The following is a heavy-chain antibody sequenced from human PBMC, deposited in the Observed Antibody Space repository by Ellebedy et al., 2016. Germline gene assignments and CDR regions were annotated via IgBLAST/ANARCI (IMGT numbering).Heavy chain of an antibody. CDR3: ASDHKGLFDY. Sequence: GESLKISCAASGFTLSSHVMSWVRQAPGKGLEWVSAISRSGSLIDYADSVRGRVTISRDNYGNTLSLKMNSLRAEDTAVYYCASDHKGLFDYWGQGSLVTVSS. CDR2: ISRSGSLI. J-gene: IGHJ4*02. D-gene: IGHD2-21*02. V-gene: IGHV3-23*01. CDR1: GFTLSSHV.